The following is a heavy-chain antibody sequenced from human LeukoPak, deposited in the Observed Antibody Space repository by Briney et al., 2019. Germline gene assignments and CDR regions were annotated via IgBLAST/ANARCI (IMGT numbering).Heavy chain of an antibody. Sequence: SETLSLTCAVSGGSISSGGYSWSWIRQPPGKGLEWIGYIYHSGSTYYNPSLKSRVTIPVDRSKNQFSLKLSSVTAADTAVYYCARAGGGGSGSYEPPFDYWGQGTLVTVSS. CDR3: ARAGGGGSGSYEPPFDY. J-gene: IGHJ4*02. CDR2: IYHSGST. D-gene: IGHD3-10*01. CDR1: GGSISSGGYS. V-gene: IGHV4-30-2*01.